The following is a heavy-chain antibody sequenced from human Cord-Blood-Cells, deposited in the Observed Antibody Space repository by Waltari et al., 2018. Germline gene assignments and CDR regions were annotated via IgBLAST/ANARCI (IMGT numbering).Heavy chain of an antibody. CDR3: AALYCSGGSCSPERRYFDY. J-gene: IGHJ4*02. V-gene: IGHV4-34*01. D-gene: IGHD2-15*01. CDR1: GGSFSGYY. Sequence: QVQLQQWGAGLLKPSETLSLTCAVYGGSFSGYYWSWIRQPPGKGLEWIGEINHSGSTNYNPSLKSRVTISVDTSNNQFSLKLSSVTAADTAVYYCAALYCSGGSCSPERRYFDYWGQGTLVTVSS. CDR2: INHSGST.